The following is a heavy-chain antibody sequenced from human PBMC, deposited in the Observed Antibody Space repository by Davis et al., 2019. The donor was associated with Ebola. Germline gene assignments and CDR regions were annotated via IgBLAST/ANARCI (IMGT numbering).Heavy chain of an antibody. D-gene: IGHD3-10*01. CDR2: ISSSSSYI. CDR3: ARSVPYYYGSGSYYNVYYYYMDV. V-gene: IGHV3-21*01. CDR1: GFTFSSYS. Sequence: GESLKISCAASGFTFSSYSMNWVRQAPGKGLEWVSSISSSSSYIYYADSVKGRFTISRDNAKNSLYLQMNSLRAEDTAVYYCARSVPYYYGSGSYYNVYYYYMDVWGKGTTVTVSS. J-gene: IGHJ6*03.